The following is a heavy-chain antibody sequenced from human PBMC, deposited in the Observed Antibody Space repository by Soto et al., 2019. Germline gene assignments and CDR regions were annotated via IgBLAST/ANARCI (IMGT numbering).Heavy chain of an antibody. Sequence: QVQLVESGGGVVQPGRSLRLSCAASGFTFSSYAMHWVRQAPGKGLEWVAVISYDGSNKYYADSVKGRFTISRDNSKNTLYLQMNSLRDEDTAVYYCARGAEQWLVQGGWFDPWGQGTLVTVSA. CDR1: GFTFSSYA. J-gene: IGHJ5*02. V-gene: IGHV3-30-3*01. CDR2: ISYDGSNK. D-gene: IGHD6-19*01. CDR3: ARGAEQWLVQGGWFDP.